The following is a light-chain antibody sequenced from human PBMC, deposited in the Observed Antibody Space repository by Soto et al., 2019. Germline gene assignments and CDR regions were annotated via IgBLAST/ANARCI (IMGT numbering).Light chain of an antibody. J-gene: IGKJ1*01. CDR1: QSIDTW. CDR3: QQYSRHWT. CDR2: KAS. V-gene: IGKV1-5*03. Sequence: DIQMTQSPSTLSASVGDRVTITCRASQSIDTWLAWYQQKPGKAPKLLIYKASSLESGVPSRFSGSGSGTEFTLTISSLQPDDFATYYCQQYSRHWTFGQGTKVDSK.